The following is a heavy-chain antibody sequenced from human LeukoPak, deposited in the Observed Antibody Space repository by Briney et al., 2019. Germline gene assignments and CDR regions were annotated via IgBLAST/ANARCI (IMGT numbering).Heavy chain of an antibody. CDR1: GFTFSNYW. CDR2: INRDGSER. Sequence: GGSLRLSCAASGFTFSNYWMTWVRQAPGKGLEWVANINRDGSERYYVDSVKGRFTISRDNSKNTLYLQMNSLRAEDTAVYYCARDLGTNFDYWGQGTLVTVSS. CDR3: ARDLGTNFDY. D-gene: IGHD1-14*01. J-gene: IGHJ4*02. V-gene: IGHV3-7*03.